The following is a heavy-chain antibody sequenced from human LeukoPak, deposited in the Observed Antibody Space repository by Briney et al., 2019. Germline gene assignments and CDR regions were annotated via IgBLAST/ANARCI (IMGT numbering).Heavy chain of an antibody. D-gene: IGHD2-2*02. J-gene: IGHJ5*02. CDR2: INPKSGGT. Sequence: ASVKVSCKASGYTFTGYYMHWVRQAPGQGLEWMGWINPKSGGTNYAQKFQGRVTMTRDTSISTAYMELSRLRSDDTAVYYCALGIVVVPAAIKGGNWFDPWGQGTLVTVSS. CDR1: GYTFTGYY. CDR3: ALGIVVVPAAIKGGNWFDP. V-gene: IGHV1-2*02.